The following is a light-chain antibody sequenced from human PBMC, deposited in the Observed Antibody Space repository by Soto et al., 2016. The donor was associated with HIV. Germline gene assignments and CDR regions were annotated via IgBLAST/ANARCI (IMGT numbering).Light chain of an antibody. CDR2: RAS. Sequence: DIQMTQSPSTLSASVGDRVTITCRASQSINIWLAWYQKKPGKAPKLMIFRASNLETGVPSRFSGSGSGTEFNLTISNLQPEDFATYYCQKYNGVITFGGGTKVEI. V-gene: IGKV1-5*03. CDR1: QSINIW. J-gene: IGKJ4*01. CDR3: QKYNGVIT.